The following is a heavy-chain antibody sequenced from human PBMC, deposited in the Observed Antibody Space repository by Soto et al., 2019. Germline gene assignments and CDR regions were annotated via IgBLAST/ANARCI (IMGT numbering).Heavy chain of an antibody. Sequence: LSLTCAVYGGSFXGYYWSWIRQPPGKGLEWIGEINHSGSTNYNPSLKSRVTISVDTSKNQFSLKLSSVTAADTAVYYCASGDYVGYWGQGTLVTVSS. J-gene: IGHJ4*02. CDR2: INHSGST. CDR1: GGSFXGYY. V-gene: IGHV4-34*01. CDR3: ASGDYVGY.